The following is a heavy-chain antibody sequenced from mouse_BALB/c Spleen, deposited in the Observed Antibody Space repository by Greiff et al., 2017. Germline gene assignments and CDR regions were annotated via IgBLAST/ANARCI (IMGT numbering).Heavy chain of an antibody. CDR1: GFSLSTSGMG. Sequence: QVTLNESGPGLLQPSQTLSLTCSFSGFSLSTSGMGVSWIRQPSGKGLEWLAHIYWDDDKRYNPSLKSRLTISKDTSRNQVFLKITSVYTADTATYYCARRRELGPFYAMDYWGQGTSVTVSA. V-gene: IGHV8-12*01. J-gene: IGHJ4*01. CDR2: IYWDDDK. D-gene: IGHD3-1*01. CDR3: ARRRELGPFYAMDY.